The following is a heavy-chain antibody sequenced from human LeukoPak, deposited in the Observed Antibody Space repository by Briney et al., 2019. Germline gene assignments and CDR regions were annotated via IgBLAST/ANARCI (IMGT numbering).Heavy chain of an antibody. V-gene: IGHV3-21*01. J-gene: IGHJ4*02. D-gene: IGHD3-22*01. CDR2: ISSSSSYI. Sequence: GGSLRLSCAASGFTFSSYSMNWVRQAPGKGLEWVSSISSSSSYIYYADSVKGRFTISRDNAKNSPYLQMNSLRAEDTAVYYCARGGSDSSGYYHFDYWGQGTLVTVSS. CDR3: ARGGSDSSGYYHFDY. CDR1: GFTFSSYS.